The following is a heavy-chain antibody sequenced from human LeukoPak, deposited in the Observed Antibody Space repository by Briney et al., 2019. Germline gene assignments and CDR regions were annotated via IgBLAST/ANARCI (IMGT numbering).Heavy chain of an antibody. CDR3: ARDRWQWLS. J-gene: IGHJ5*02. D-gene: IGHD6-19*01. V-gene: IGHV3-7*01. Sequence: GGALRLSCASSGFTFSSYWRSWVGQAPWKGLEWVANIKQDGSEKYYVDSLTGRFTISRDNAKNSLYLQMNSLRAEDTAVYYCARDRWQWLSWGQGTLVTVSS. CDR1: GFTFSSYW. CDR2: IKQDGSEK.